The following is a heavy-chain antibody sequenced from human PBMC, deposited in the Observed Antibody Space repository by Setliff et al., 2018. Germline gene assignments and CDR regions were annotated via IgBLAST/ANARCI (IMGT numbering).Heavy chain of an antibody. CDR2: IANGGSPI. V-gene: IGHV3-48*01. D-gene: IGHD1-1*01. Sequence: GGSLRLSCAASGFTFSSYTMNWVRQAPGKGLEWLSYIANGGSPIYYADSVKGRSTLSRDNAKNSVYLEMNSMRVEDTAVYYCVRNNGNYILDSWGKGTLVTVSS. CDR3: VRNNGNYILDS. J-gene: IGHJ4*02. CDR1: GFTFSSYT.